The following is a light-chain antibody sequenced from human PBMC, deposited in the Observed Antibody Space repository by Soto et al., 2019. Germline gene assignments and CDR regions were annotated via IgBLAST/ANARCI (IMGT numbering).Light chain of an antibody. CDR1: QSVDSNY. CDR2: GAS. Sequence: EIVLTQSPGTLSLSPGERATLSCRAIQSVDSNYLAWFQQKPGQAPRLLIFGASNRATDIPDRFSGSGSGTDFTLTISSLQSEDFALYYCQQYNYWPPLTFGGGTKVDI. J-gene: IGKJ4*01. CDR3: QQYNYWPPLT. V-gene: IGKV3-20*01.